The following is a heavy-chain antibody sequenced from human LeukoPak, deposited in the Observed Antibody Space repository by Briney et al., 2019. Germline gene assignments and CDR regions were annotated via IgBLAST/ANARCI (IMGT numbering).Heavy chain of an antibody. D-gene: IGHD3-10*01. CDR3: ARRLWFGEFDY. CDR1: GGSTSSYY. J-gene: IGHJ4*02. V-gene: IGHV4-59*08. Sequence: SETLSLTCTVSGGSTSSYYWSWIRQPPGKGLEWIGYIYYSGSTNYNPSLKSRVTISVDTSKNQFSLKLSSVTAADTAVYYCARRLWFGEFDYWGQGTLVTVSS. CDR2: IYYSGST.